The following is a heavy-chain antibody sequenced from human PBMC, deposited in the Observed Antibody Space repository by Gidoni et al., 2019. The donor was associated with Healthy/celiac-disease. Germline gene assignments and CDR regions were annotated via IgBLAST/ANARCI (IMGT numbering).Heavy chain of an antibody. CDR3: ARDIVTTPYYYYMDV. D-gene: IGHD4-4*01. CDR1: GYTFTSYY. J-gene: IGHJ6*03. Sequence: QVQLVQSGAEVKKPGASVKVSCKASGYTFTSYYMHWVRPAPGQGLEWMGIINPSGGSTSYAQKFQGRVTMTRDTSTSTVYMELSSLRSEDTAVYYCARDIVTTPYYYYMDVWGKGTTVTVSS. V-gene: IGHV1-46*01. CDR2: INPSGGST.